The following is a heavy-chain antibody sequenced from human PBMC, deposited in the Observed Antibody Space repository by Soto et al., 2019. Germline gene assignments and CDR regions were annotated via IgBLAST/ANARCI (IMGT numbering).Heavy chain of an antibody. CDR2: ISYDGSNK. J-gene: IGHJ6*02. V-gene: IGHV3-30-3*01. Sequence: GGSLRLSCAASGFTFSSYAMHWVRQAPGKGLEWVAVISYDGSNKYYADSVKGRFTISRDNSKNTLYLQMNSLRAEDTAVYYCARDFEVATDYYYYGMDVWGQGTTVTSP. CDR1: GFTFSSYA. CDR3: ARDFEVATDYYYYGMDV. D-gene: IGHD5-12*01.